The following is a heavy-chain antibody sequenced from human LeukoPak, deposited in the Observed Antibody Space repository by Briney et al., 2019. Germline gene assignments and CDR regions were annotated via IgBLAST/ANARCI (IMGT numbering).Heavy chain of an antibody. J-gene: IGHJ4*02. CDR1: GGSINTYY. CDR3: ARIDEMATIDY. CDR2: IYISGRT. V-gene: IGHV4-4*07. D-gene: IGHD5-24*01. Sequence: PSETLSLTCTVSGGSINTYYWSWLRQPAGKGLEWIGRIYISGRTNYNPSLKSRVTMSVDTSKNQFSLKLSSVTAADTAVYYCARIDEMATIDYWGQGTLVTVSS.